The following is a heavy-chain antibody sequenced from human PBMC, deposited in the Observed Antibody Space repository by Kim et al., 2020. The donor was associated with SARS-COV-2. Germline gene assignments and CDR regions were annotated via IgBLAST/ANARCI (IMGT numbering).Heavy chain of an antibody. Sequence: GESLKISCKGSGYSFTSYWIIWVRHMPGKGLEWMGRIDPSDSYTNYSPSFQGHVTISADKSISTAYLQWSSLKASDTAMYYCARLSYSSSWYSRWFDPWGPGTLV. CDR2: IDPSDSYT. V-gene: IGHV5-10-1*01. J-gene: IGHJ5*02. D-gene: IGHD6-13*01. CDR1: GYSFTSYW. CDR3: ARLSYSSSWYSRWFDP.